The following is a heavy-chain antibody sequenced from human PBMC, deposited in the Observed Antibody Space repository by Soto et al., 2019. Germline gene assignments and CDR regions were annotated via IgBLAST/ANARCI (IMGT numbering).Heavy chain of an antibody. CDR1: GGTFSNYA. J-gene: IGHJ6*02. CDR2: IVPIFGTT. Sequence: QVQLVQSGAEVTKPGSSVKVSSKASGGTFSNYAISWVRQAPGQGLEWMGGIVPIFGTTNYAQKFQGRVTIIADDSTTTAYLELSRLRSEDTAMYYRARVDAVAGIYNEHGLDVWGQGTAVRVSS. V-gene: IGHV1-69*12. CDR3: ARVDAVAGIYNEHGLDV. D-gene: IGHD6-19*01.